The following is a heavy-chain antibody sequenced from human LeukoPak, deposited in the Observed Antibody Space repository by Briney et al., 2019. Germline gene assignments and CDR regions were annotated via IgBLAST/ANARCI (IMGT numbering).Heavy chain of an antibody. J-gene: IGHJ3*02. V-gene: IGHV1-46*01. CDR3: ARGTVTTWAFDI. CDR2: INPSGGST. CDR1: GYTLTSYY. D-gene: IGHD4-17*01. Sequence: GASVKVSCKASGYTLTSYYMHWVRQAPGQGLEWMGIINPSGGSTSYAQKFQGRVTVTRDMSTSTVYMELSSLRSEDTAVYYCARGTVTTWAFDIWGQGTMVTVSS.